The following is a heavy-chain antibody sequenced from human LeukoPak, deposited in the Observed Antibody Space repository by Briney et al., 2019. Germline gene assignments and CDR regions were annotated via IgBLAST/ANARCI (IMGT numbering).Heavy chain of an antibody. CDR3: ARLGSNGWPYYSGLDV. CDR2: AFYGGPT. V-gene: IGHV4-39*01. CDR1: GGSISSSGHY. J-gene: IGHJ6*02. Sequence: SETLSLTCTVSGGSISSSGHYWGWIRQPPGRGLEWIVCAFYGGPTHYNPSLASRNTISVDTSRNQFSLKLNSLTAADTAVYFCARLGSNGWPYYSGLDVWGQGTTVTVSS. D-gene: IGHD6-19*01.